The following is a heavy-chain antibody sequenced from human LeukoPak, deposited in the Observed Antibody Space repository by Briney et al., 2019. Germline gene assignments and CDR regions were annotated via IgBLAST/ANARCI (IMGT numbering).Heavy chain of an antibody. CDR3: ARGWSLQQLVPFDY. Sequence: PSETLSLTCAVYGVSFSGYYWSWIRQPPGKGREWIGEINHSGSTNYNPPLKSRVTIPVDTSKNQFSLKLSSVTAADTAVYYCARGWSLQQLVPFDYWGQGTLVTVSS. D-gene: IGHD6-13*01. CDR1: GVSFSGYY. V-gene: IGHV4-34*01. CDR2: INHSGST. J-gene: IGHJ4*02.